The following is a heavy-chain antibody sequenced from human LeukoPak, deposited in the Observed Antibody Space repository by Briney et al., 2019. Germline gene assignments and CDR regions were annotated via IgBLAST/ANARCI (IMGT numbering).Heavy chain of an antibody. V-gene: IGHV5-51*01. CDR1: GYSFTSYW. Sequence: GESLKISCKGSGYSFTSYWIGWVRQMPGKGLEWMGIIYPGDSDTRYSPSFQGQVTISADKSISTAYLQWSSLKASDTAMYYCARHGYSSSWYPAFVPWFDPWGQGTLVTVSS. CDR3: ARHGYSSSWYPAFVPWFDP. J-gene: IGHJ5*02. D-gene: IGHD6-13*01. CDR2: IYPGDSDT.